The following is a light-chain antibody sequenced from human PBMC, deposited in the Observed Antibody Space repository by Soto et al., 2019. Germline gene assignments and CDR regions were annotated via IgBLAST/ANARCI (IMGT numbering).Light chain of an antibody. V-gene: IGKV1-39*01. Sequence: DIQMTQSPSSLSASVGDRVTITCRASKNIRTYVNWYQQKPGRAPKLLIYAASTLQSGVPSRFLGSGSGTDFTLTINSLQPEDFATYYYCLQRDSTPYPFGQGTKLDVK. CDR3: LQRDSTPYP. J-gene: IGKJ2*01. CDR2: AAS. CDR1: KNIRTY.